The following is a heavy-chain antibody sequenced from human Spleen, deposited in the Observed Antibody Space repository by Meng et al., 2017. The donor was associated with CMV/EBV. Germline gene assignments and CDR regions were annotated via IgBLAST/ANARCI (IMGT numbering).Heavy chain of an antibody. CDR1: GFTFSSYG. Sequence: GESLKISCAASGFTFSSYGMYWVRQAPGKGLEWVAFIRYDGRDKYYADSVKGRFTISRDNSKNTLYLQMNSLRAEDTAVYYCAKDMTAFIVARMDVWGQGTTVTVSS. CDR3: AKDMTAFIVARMDV. J-gene: IGHJ6*02. D-gene: IGHD2-21*02. CDR2: IRYDGRDK. V-gene: IGHV3-30*02.